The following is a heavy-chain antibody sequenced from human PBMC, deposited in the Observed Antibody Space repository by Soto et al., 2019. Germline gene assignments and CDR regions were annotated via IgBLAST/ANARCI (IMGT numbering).Heavy chain of an antibody. D-gene: IGHD6-19*01. V-gene: IGHV1-3*01. CDR3: ARDGPESSAVAGTYYFNY. CDR2: INAGNGNT. Sequence: ASVKVSCKASGYTFTSYAMHWVRQAPGQRLEWMGWINAGNGNTKYSQKFQGRVTITRDTSASTAYMELSSLRSEDTAVYYCARDGPESSAVAGTYYFNYWGQGTLVTVSS. J-gene: IGHJ4*02. CDR1: GYTFTSYA.